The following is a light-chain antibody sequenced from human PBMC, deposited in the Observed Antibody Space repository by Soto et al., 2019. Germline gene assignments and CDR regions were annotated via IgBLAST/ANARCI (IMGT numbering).Light chain of an antibody. CDR3: QQHGTT. CDR1: QTRSNSE. V-gene: IGKV3-20*01. Sequence: EMVLTQSPGTLSLSPGERATLSCRASQTRSNSELAWYQQKPGQAPRHIIYGASSRATGIPDRFSGSGYGTDFTLTISRLEPEDSPVYYCQQHGTTFGQGTKVDIK. CDR2: GAS. J-gene: IGKJ1*01.